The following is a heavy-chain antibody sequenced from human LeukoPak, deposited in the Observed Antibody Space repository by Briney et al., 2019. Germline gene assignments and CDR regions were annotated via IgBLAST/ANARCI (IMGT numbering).Heavy chain of an antibody. CDR1: GFTFRSYE. CDR3: ARGSPSPVN. Sequence: PGGSLRLSCAASGFTFRSYEMNWVRQAPGKGLEWVSYISSSGGTIYYADSVKGRFTISRDNAKSSLYLQMNSLRVEDTAVYYCARGSPSPVNWGQGTLVTVSS. J-gene: IGHJ4*02. CDR2: ISSSGGTI. V-gene: IGHV3-48*03.